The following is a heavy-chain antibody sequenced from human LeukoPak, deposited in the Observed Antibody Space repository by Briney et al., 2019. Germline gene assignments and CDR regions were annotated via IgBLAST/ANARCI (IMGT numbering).Heavy chain of an antibody. CDR3: AREEKSTSITMVRGVIASSSFDY. CDR1: GYSISSGYY. Sequence: SETLSLTCTVSGYSISSGYYWGWIRQPPGKGLEWIGSIYHSGSTYYNPSLKSRVTISVDTSKNQFSLKLSSVTAADTAVYYCAREEKSTSITMVRGVIASSSFDYWGQGTLVTVSS. J-gene: IGHJ4*02. D-gene: IGHD3-10*01. CDR2: IYHSGST. V-gene: IGHV4-38-2*02.